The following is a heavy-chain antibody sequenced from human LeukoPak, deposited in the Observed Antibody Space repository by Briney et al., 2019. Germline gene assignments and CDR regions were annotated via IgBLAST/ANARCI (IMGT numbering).Heavy chain of an antibody. J-gene: IGHJ6*03. CDR2: IRYDGSNK. CDR1: GFTFSSYG. CDR3: ARRGPSGYRYMDV. V-gene: IGHV3-30*02. D-gene: IGHD5-18*01. Sequence: GGSLRPSCAASGFTFSSYGMHWVRQAPGKGLEWVAFIRYDGSNKYYADSVKGRFTISRDNAKNSLYLQMNSLRAEDTAVYYCARRGPSGYRYMDVWGKGTTVTVSS.